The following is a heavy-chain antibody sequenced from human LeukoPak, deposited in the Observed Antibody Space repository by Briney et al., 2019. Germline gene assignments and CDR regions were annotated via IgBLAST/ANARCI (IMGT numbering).Heavy chain of an antibody. CDR2: INPSGGST. D-gene: IGHD4-11*01. Sequence: ASVKVSCKASGYTFTSYYMHWVRQAPGQGLEWMGIINPSGGSTSYAQKFQGRVTMTRDMSTSTVYMELSSLRSEDTAVYYCARDLMITVTTGDYYYYYMDVWGKGTTVTVSS. CDR3: ARDLMITVTTGDYYYYYMDV. V-gene: IGHV1-46*01. CDR1: GYTFTSYY. J-gene: IGHJ6*03.